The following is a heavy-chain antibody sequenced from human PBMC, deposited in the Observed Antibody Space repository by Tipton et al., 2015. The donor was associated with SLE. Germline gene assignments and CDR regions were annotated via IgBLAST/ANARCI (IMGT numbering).Heavy chain of an antibody. CDR1: GFTFSTYT. D-gene: IGHD1-26*01. V-gene: IGHV3-23*01. J-gene: IGHJ3*02. CDR2: VGGSGYVT. Sequence: SLRLSCAASGFTFSTYTLSWVRQAPGKGLEWVSTVGGSGYVTYYTDSVKGRFTISRDNAKNTVYLQMNSLTVEDTAVYYCARGILGDPVAFDMWGQGTMGIVSS. CDR3: ARGILGDPVAFDM.